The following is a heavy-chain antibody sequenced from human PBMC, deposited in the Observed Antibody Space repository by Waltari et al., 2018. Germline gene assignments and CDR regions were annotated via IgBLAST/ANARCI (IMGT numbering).Heavy chain of an antibody. CDR1: GYTFTSYG. V-gene: IGHV1-18*01. CDR3: ARPALGQYYYYGMEV. J-gene: IGHJ6*02. Sequence: QVQLVQSGGEVKKPGASVKVSCTASGYTFTSYGISWVRQAPGQGLEWMGWIRVENGNTNDTQHLQVRVTMTADTSTSTAYMELRSLRSDDTAGYYCARPALGQYYYYGMEVWGQGTAVTVSS. D-gene: IGHD5-18*01. CDR2: IRVENGNT.